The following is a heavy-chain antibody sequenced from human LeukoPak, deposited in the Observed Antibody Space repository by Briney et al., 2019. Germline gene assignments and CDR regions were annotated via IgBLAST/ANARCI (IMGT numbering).Heavy chain of an antibody. Sequence: ASVKVSCKASGGTFSSYAISWVRQAPGQGLEWMGWINPNGGVTNYAQKFQGRVTMTRDTSISTAYMELSRLRSDDTAVYYCARDGGDGYNFYYWGQGTLVTVSS. CDR1: GGTFSSYA. CDR2: INPNGGVT. J-gene: IGHJ4*02. CDR3: ARDGGDGYNFYY. V-gene: IGHV1-2*02. D-gene: IGHD5-24*01.